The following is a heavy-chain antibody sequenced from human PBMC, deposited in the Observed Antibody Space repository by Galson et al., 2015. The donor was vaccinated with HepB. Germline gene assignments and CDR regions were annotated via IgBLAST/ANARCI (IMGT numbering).Heavy chain of an antibody. J-gene: IGHJ3*02. D-gene: IGHD2-8*01. V-gene: IGHV1-18*01. CDR2: ISAYNGNT. CDR3: ARGSLGYCTNGVCAVGAFDI. Sequence: SVKVSCKASGYTFTSYGISWVRQAPGQGLEWMGWISAYNGNTNYAQKLQGRVTMTTDTSTSTAYMELRSLRSDDTAVYYCARGSLGYCTNGVCAVGAFDIWGQGTMVTVSS. CDR1: GYTFTSYG.